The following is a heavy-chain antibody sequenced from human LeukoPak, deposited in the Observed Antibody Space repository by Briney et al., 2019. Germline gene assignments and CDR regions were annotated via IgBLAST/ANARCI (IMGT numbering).Heavy chain of an antibody. J-gene: IGHJ4*02. CDR2: ISYDGSNK. CDR1: GFTFSSYA. CDR3: ANTYSGSLSWFFDY. V-gene: IGHV3-30-3*01. Sequence: PGRSLRLSCAASGFTFSSYAMHWVRQAPGKGLEWVAVISYDGSNKYYADSVKGRFTISRDNSKNTLYLQMNSLRAEDTAVYYCANTYSGSLSWFFDYWGQGTLVTVSS. D-gene: IGHD1-26*01.